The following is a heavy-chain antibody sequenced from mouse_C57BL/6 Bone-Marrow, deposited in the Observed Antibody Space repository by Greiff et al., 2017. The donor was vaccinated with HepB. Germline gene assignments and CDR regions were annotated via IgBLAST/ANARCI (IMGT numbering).Heavy chain of an antibody. CDR2: IRNKANGYTT. CDR1: GFTFTDYY. D-gene: IGHD1-1*01. J-gene: IGHJ4*01. CDR3: ARYRGYYGSSFYAMDY. V-gene: IGHV7-3*01. Sequence: EVMLVESGGGLVQPGGSLSLSCAASGFTFTDYYMSWVRQPPGKALEWLGFIRNKANGYTTEYSASVKGRFTISRDNSQSILYLQMNALRAEDSATYYCARYRGYYGSSFYAMDYWGQGTSVTVSS.